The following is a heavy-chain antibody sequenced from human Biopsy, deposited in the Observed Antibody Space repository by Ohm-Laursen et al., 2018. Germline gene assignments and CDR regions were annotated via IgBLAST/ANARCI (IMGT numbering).Heavy chain of an antibody. V-gene: IGHV1-69*13. J-gene: IGHJ6*02. CDR3: ARVPAYPSIDGYYGLDL. Sequence: VASVKVSCKASGGTFINYAISWVRQAPGQGLEWMGGITPMFGTANYAQMFQGRVTISADESTSTSYMELSSLTTDDTAIYYCARVPAYPSIDGYYGLDLWGQGTTVIVSS. CDR2: ITPMFGTA. CDR1: GGTFINYA. D-gene: IGHD3-9*01.